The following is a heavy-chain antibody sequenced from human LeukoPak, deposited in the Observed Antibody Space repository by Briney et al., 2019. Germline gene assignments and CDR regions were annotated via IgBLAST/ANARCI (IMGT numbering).Heavy chain of an antibody. V-gene: IGHV3-9*01. CDR1: GFTFDDYD. CDR3: ACRLARSRLEY. D-gene: IGHD6-13*01. Sequence: GGSLRLSCAASGFTFDDYDMHWVRQAPGKGLECVSGISWGSRDIGYADSVKGRFTISSDNAKNSLYLRMNSLRPDDTALYYCACRLARSRLEYWGQGTPVTVSS. J-gene: IGHJ4*02. CDR2: ISWGSRDI.